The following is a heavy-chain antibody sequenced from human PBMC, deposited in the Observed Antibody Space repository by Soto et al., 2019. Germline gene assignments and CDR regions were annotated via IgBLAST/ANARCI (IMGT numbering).Heavy chain of an antibody. CDR2: FDPEDGET. D-gene: IGHD1-26*01. J-gene: IGHJ3*02. V-gene: IGHV1-24*01. CDR1: GYTLTELS. Sequence: ASVKVSCKVSGYTLTELSMHWVRQAPGKGLEWMGGFDPEDGETIYAQKFQGRVTMTEDTSTDTAYMELSSLRSEDTAVYYCATSGLGVDDFDTWGQGTTVTVSS. CDR3: ATSGLGVDDFDT.